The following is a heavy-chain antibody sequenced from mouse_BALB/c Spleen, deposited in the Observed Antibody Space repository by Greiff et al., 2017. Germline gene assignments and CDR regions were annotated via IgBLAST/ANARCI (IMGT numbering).Heavy chain of an antibody. J-gene: IGHJ4*01. V-gene: IGHV1S81*02. CDR2: INPSNGRT. Sequence: QVQLQQPGAELVKPGASVKLSCKASGYTFTSYWMHWVKQRPGQGLEWIGEINPSNGRTNYNEKFTSKATLTVDKSSSTAYMQLSSLTSEDSAVYYCARWSYYAMDYWGQGTSVTVSS. CDR1: GYTFTSYW. CDR3: ARWSYYAMDY.